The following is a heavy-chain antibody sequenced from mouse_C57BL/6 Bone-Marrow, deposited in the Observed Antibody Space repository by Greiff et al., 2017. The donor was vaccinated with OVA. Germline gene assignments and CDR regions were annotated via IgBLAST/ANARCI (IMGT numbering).Heavy chain of an antibody. CDR2: INYDGSST. Sequence: EVMLVESEGGLVQPGSSMKLSCTASGFTFSDYYMAWVRQVPEKGLEWVANINYDGSSTYYLDSLKSRFIISRDNAKNILYLQMSSLKSEDTATYYCARGGGYSSGPYYYAMDYWGQGTSVTVSS. D-gene: IGHD3-2*02. CDR3: ARGGGYSSGPYYYAMDY. V-gene: IGHV5-16*01. J-gene: IGHJ4*01. CDR1: GFTFSDYY.